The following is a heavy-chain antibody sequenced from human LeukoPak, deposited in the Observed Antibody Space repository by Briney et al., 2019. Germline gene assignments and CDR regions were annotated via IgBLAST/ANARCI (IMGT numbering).Heavy chain of an antibody. V-gene: IGHV3-53*01. CDR2: IYSGGSA. Sequence: GGSLRLSCAASGFTVGSNYMTWVRQAPGKGLEWVSVIYSGGSAYYADSVKGRFTISRGNSKNTLYLQMNSLRAEDTAVYFCASNGVLITGTTDGFDIWGQGTMVTVSS. D-gene: IGHD1-7*01. CDR1: GFTVGSNY. CDR3: ASNGVLITGTTDGFDI. J-gene: IGHJ3*02.